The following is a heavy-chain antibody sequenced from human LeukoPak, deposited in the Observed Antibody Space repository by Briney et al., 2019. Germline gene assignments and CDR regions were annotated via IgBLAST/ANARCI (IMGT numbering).Heavy chain of an antibody. J-gene: IGHJ3*02. V-gene: IGHV4-4*09. CDR3: AGTLGYCSSTSCYPDAFDI. Sequence: SETLSLTCTVSGGSISSYYWSWIRQPPGKGLEWIGYIYTSGSTNYNPSLKSRVTISVDTSKNRFSLKLSSVTAADTAVYYCAGTLGYCSSTSCYPDAFDIWGQGTMVTVSS. CDR2: IYTSGST. D-gene: IGHD2-2*01. CDR1: GGSISSYY.